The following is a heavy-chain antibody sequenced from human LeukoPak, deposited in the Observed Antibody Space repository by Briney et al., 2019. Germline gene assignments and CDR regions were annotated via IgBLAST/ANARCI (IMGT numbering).Heavy chain of an antibody. Sequence: PGGSLRLSCAASGFTFDDYAMHWVRQAPGKGLEWVSLITWGGGSTYYADSVKGRFTISRDNSKNSLYLQMNSLRAEDTALYYCAKDSSEHLIHYYYYYMDVWGKGTTVTVSS. V-gene: IGHV3-43D*03. CDR1: GFTFDDYA. CDR2: ITWGGGST. D-gene: IGHD3-16*01. J-gene: IGHJ6*03. CDR3: AKDSSEHLIHYYYYYMDV.